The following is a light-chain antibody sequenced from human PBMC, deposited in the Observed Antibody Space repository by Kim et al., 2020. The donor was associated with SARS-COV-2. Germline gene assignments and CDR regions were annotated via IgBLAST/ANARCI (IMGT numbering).Light chain of an antibody. J-gene: IGKJ1*01. Sequence: DIQMTQSPSSLSASVGDRVTITCRASQSISSYLNWYQQKPGKAPKLLIYAASSLQSGVPSRFSGSGSGTDFTLTISSLQPEDFATYYCQRSYSTLLTFGQGAEVDIK. V-gene: IGKV1-39*01. CDR2: AAS. CDR1: QSISSY. CDR3: QRSYSTLLT.